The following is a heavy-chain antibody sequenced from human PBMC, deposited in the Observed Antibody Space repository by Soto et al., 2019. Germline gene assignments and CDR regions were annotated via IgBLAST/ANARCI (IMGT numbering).Heavy chain of an antibody. Sequence: EVQLVESGGGLVQPGGSLRLSCAASGFSFSSKWMTWVRQAPGKGLEWVANINPDGSEKQYVDSVRGRFTISRDNAKNSLYLQMNILRAEDTAVYFCAYSSAYAYFFDPWGQGTLVTVSS. V-gene: IGHV3-7*01. CDR1: GFSFSSKW. CDR2: INPDGSEK. D-gene: IGHD3-22*01. CDR3: AYSSAYAYFFDP. J-gene: IGHJ5*02.